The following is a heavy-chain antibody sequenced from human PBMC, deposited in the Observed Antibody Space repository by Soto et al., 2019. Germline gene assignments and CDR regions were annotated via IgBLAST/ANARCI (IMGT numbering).Heavy chain of an antibody. CDR2: INAGNGNT. V-gene: IGHV1-3*01. J-gene: IGHJ6*02. CDR3: ARDYSSRWYVPYYGMDV. Sequence: VSCKASGYTFTSYAMHWVRQAPGQRLEWMGWINAGNGNTKYSQKFQGRVTITRDTSASTAYMELSSLRSEDTAVYYCARDYSSRWYVPYYGMDVWGQGTTVTVSS. D-gene: IGHD6-13*01. CDR1: GYTFTSYA.